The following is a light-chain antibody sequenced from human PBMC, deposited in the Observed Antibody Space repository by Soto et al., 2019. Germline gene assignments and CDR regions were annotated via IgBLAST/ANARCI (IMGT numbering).Light chain of an antibody. CDR3: SSYTTSTTRV. Sequence: QSALTQPASVSGSPGQSITISCTGTSSDVGVYDFVSWYQQHPGKAPKLMIYDVSNRPAGVSNRFSGYKSGNTASLTISGLKAEDEADYYCSSYTTSTTRVFGGGTKVTVL. J-gene: IGLJ3*02. CDR2: DVS. CDR1: SSDVGVYDF. V-gene: IGLV2-14*03.